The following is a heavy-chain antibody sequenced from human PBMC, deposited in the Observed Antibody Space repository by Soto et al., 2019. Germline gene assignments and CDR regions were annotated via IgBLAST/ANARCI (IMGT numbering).Heavy chain of an antibody. D-gene: IGHD6-19*01. CDR3: AREYSSGWPDYRYYYYGMDV. V-gene: IGHV1-69*13. CDR2: IIPIFGTA. Sequence: RASVKVSCKASGGTFSSYAISWVRQAPGQGLEWMGGIIPIFGTANYAQKFQGRVTITADESTSTAYMELSSLRSEDTAVYYCAREYSSGWPDYRYYYYGMDVWGQGTTVTVSS. CDR1: GGTFSSYA. J-gene: IGHJ6*02.